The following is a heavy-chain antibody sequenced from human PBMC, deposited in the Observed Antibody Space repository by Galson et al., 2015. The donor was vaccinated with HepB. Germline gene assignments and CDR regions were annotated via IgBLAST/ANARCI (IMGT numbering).Heavy chain of an antibody. CDR3: VFLRGNDLKPLDY. V-gene: IGHV6-1*01. CDR1: GDSVSSNSAA. D-gene: IGHD5-12*01. Sequence: CAISGDSVSSNSAAWNWIRQSPSRGLEWLGRTYYRSKWYNNYAVSVRSRITINPDTSKNQFSLQLNSVTPEDTAVYYCVFLRGNDLKPLDYWGQGILVTVSS. J-gene: IGHJ4*02. CDR2: TYYRSKWYN.